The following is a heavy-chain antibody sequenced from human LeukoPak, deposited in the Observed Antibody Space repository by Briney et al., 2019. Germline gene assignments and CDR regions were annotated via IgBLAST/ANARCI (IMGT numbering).Heavy chain of an antibody. CDR3: ARDTLPITYYYGMDV. CDR1: GFTFSSYA. J-gene: IGHJ6*02. CDR2: ISYDGSNK. D-gene: IGHD5-12*01. Sequence: GGSLRLSCAASGFTFSSYAMHWVRQAPGKGLEWVAVISYDGSNKYYADSVKGRFTISRDNSKNTLYLQMNSLRAEDTAVYYCARDTLPITYYYGMDVWGQGTTVTVSS. V-gene: IGHV3-30-3*01.